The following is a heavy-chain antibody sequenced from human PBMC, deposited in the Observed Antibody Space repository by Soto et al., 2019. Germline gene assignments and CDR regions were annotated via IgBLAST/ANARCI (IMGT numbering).Heavy chain of an antibody. CDR1: GFTFSSYA. J-gene: IGHJ4*02. D-gene: IGHD3-10*01. CDR3: ARCPFSGSYSMYFDY. CDR2: ISYDGSNK. V-gene: IGHV3-30-3*01. Sequence: QVQLVESGGGVVQPGRSLRLSCAASGFTFSSYAMHWVRQAPGKGLEWVAVISYDGSNKYYADSVKGRFTISRDNSKNTLYLQMNSLRAEDTAVYYCARCPFSGSYSMYFDYWGQGTLVTVSS.